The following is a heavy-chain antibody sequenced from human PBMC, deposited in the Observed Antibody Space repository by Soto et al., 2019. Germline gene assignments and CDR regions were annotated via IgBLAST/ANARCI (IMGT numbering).Heavy chain of an antibody. J-gene: IGHJ3*01. V-gene: IGHV5-10-1*01. CDR3: ARPASGGSRDAFDV. D-gene: IGHD2-15*01. CDR1: GCKFTTFW. CDR2: IDPTDSFT. Sequence: LGESLKISCKASGCKFTTFWLNSVRQTPGKGLEWLGRIDPTDSFTNYSPPFEGHVTISVDRSISTAYLQWNSLQASDTAIYYCARPASGGSRDAFDVWGQGSTVTVS.